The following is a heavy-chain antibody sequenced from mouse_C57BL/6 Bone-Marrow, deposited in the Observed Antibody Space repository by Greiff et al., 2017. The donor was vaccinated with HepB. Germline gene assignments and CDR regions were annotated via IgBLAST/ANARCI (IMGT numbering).Heavy chain of an antibody. J-gene: IGHJ2*01. D-gene: IGHD2-3*01. CDR3: TTGDGYY. Sequence: EVQLQQSGAELVRPGASVKLSCTASCFNIKDDYMHWVKQRPEQGLEWIGWIDPENGDTEYASKFQGKATITADTSSNTAYLQLSSLTSEDTAVYYCTTGDGYYLGQGTTLTVSS. CDR2: IDPENGDT. CDR1: CFNIKDDY. V-gene: IGHV14-4*01.